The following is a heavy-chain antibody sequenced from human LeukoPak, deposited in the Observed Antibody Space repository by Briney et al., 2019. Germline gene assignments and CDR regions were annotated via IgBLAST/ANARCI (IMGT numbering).Heavy chain of an antibody. J-gene: IGHJ6*03. Sequence: GESLRLSCAASGFTFSSYAMSWVRQAPGKGLEWVSAISGSGGSTYYADSVKGRFTISRDNSKNTLYLQMNSLRAEDTAVYYCAKSKKPAARDYYYYYYMDVWGKGTTVTVSS. CDR1: GFTFSSYA. D-gene: IGHD6-6*01. V-gene: IGHV3-23*01. CDR2: ISGSGGST. CDR3: AKSKKPAARDYYYYYYMDV.